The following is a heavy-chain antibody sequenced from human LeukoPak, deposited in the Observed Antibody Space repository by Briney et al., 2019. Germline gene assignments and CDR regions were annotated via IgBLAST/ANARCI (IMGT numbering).Heavy chain of an antibody. V-gene: IGHV3-33*01. Sequence: GGSLRLSCAASGFTFNTYGMHWVRQAPGKGLEWVSVIWYDGSDKYYADSVKGRFTISRDNSKNTLYLQMNSLGAEDTAVYYCARGARPDSSGYCDFWGQGTLVTVSS. CDR3: ARGARPDSSGYCDF. J-gene: IGHJ4*02. CDR2: IWYDGSDK. CDR1: GFTFNTYG. D-gene: IGHD3-22*01.